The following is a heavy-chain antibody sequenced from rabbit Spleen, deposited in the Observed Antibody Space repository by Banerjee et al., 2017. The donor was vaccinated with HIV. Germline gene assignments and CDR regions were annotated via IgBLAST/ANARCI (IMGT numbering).Heavy chain of an antibody. CDR2: INAVTGKA. Sequence: QEQLEESGGDLVRPEGSLKLSCTASGFSFSNKAVMCWVRQAPGKGLQWIACINAVTGKAVYATWANGRFTISKTSSTTVTLQMTSLTAADTATYFCARDGDDAGYDFFLWGPGTLVTVS. D-gene: IGHD3-1*01. V-gene: IGHV1S45*01. J-gene: IGHJ6*01. CDR3: ARDGDDAGYDFFL. CDR1: GFSFSNKAV.